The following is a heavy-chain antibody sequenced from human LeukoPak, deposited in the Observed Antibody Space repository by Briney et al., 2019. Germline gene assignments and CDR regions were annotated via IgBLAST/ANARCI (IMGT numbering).Heavy chain of an antibody. CDR1: GFTFSSYG. D-gene: IGHD3-3*01. CDR3: AKPLHYDFWSGADV. Sequence: GGSLRLSCAASGFTFSSYGMHWVRQAPGKGLEWVAFIRYDGSNKYYADSVKGRFTISRDNSKNTLYLQMNSLRAEDTAVYYCAKPLHYDFWSGADVWGKGTTVTVSS. V-gene: IGHV3-30*02. CDR2: IRYDGSNK. J-gene: IGHJ6*04.